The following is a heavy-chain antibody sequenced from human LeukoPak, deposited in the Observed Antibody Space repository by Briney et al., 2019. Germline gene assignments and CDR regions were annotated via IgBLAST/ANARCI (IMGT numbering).Heavy chain of an antibody. D-gene: IGHD5-18*01. CDR3: ARYQGQSAIGNY. J-gene: IGHJ4*02. CDR1: GFTFSSYS. CDR2: ISSSSSYI. Sequence: GGSLRLSCAASGFTFSSYSMNWVRQAPGKGLEWVSSISSSSSYIYYADSVKGRFTISRDNAKNSLYLQMNSLRAEDTAVYYCARYQGQSAIGNYWGQGTLVTVSS. V-gene: IGHV3-21*01.